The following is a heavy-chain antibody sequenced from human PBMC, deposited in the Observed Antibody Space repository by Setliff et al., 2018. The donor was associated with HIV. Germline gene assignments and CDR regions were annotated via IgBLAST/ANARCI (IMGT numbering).Heavy chain of an antibody. CDR1: SDSIRFYY. CDR2: VYYTGST. Sequence: SETLSLTCTVSSDSIRFYYWTWIRQPPGKGLEWIGNVYYTGSTYYNPSLKSRITISVDRSKNLFSLKLISVTAADQGVYYCARVPVAGANWFDPWGLGTLVTVSS. J-gene: IGHJ5*02. D-gene: IGHD2-21*01. CDR3: ARVPVAGANWFDP. V-gene: IGHV4-59*04.